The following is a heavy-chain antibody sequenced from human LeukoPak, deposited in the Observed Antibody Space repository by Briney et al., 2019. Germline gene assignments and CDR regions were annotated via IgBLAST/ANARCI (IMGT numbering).Heavy chain of an antibody. V-gene: IGHV3-74*01. J-gene: IGHJ4*02. CDR2: IKSDGSTT. CDR1: GFTFSSYW. D-gene: IGHD5-18*01. Sequence: GGSLRLSRAASGFTFSSYWMHWVRQAPGKGLVWVSRIKSDGSTTTYADSVKGRFTISRDNAKNTLYLQMNSLRAEDTAVYYCARVVDTHFDYWGQGTLVTVSS. CDR3: ARVVDTHFDY.